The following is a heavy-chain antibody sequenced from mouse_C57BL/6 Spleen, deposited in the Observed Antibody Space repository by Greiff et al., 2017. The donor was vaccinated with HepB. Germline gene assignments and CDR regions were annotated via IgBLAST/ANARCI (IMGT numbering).Heavy chain of an antibody. CDR3: AMGLLRVPLDY. CDR2: IDPEDGET. CDR1: GFNIKDYY. J-gene: IGHJ2*01. D-gene: IGHD1-1*01. V-gene: IGHV14-2*01. Sequence: EVQLQQSGAELVKPGASVKLSCTASGFNIKDYYMHWVKQRTEQGLEWIGRIDPEDGETKYAPKFQGKATIKADTSSNTAYLQLSRLTSGDTSVYYCAMGLLRVPLDYWGQGTTLTVSS.